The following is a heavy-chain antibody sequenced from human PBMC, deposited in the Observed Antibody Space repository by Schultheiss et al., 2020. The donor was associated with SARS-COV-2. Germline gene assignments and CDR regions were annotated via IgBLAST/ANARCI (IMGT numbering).Heavy chain of an antibody. V-gene: IGHV1-46*04. CDR3: AADDSSGYYYDPV. J-gene: IGHJ4*02. CDR1: GNTFTTYY. CDR2: INPSGTTT. Sequence: ASVKVSCKASGNTFTTYYMNWVRQAPGQGLEWMGIINPSGTTTSYAQKLQGRLTITRDMSTSTAYMELSSLRSEDTAVYYCAADDSSGYYYDPVWGQGTLVTVSS. D-gene: IGHD3-22*01.